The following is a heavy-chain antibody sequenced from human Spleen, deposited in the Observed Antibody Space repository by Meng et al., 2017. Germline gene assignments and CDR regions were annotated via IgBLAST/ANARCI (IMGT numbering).Heavy chain of an antibody. Sequence: GESLKISCAASDFTFSDYYMSWIRQAPGKGLEWVSYIGDSGSYIGSSGTTIYYADSVKGRFTISRDNSKDSLYLQMNSLRADDTAVYYCTRYRESIDYWGQGTMVTVSS. CDR3: TRYRESIDY. V-gene: IGHV3-11*04. D-gene: IGHD2-2*01. CDR2: IGDSGSYIGSSGTTI. CDR1: DFTFSDYY. J-gene: IGHJ4*02.